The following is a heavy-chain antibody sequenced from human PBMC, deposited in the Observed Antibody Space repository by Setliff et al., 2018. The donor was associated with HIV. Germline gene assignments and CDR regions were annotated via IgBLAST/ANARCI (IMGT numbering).Heavy chain of an antibody. CDR1: GGSISSSSYY. Sequence: SETLSLTCTVSGGSISSSSYYWGWIRQPPGKGLEWIGSLYYSGSTYYNPSLKSRVTMSVDTSKNQFSLKLSSVTAADTAVYYCAGLSDFLDYWGLGNLVTVSS. J-gene: IGHJ4*02. CDR3: AGLSDFLDY. V-gene: IGHV4-39*01. CDR2: LYYSGST. D-gene: IGHD2-21*01.